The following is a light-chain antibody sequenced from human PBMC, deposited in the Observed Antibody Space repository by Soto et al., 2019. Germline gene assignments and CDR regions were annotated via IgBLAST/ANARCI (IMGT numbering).Light chain of an antibody. V-gene: IGLV1-44*01. CDR2: IDS. J-gene: IGLJ3*02. CDR1: RANIGSNA. Sequence: QSVLPQPPSASVTPGQRGPISCSGSRANIGSNAVSWYQLLPGTAPKLLIYIDSHRPSGVPDRCSGSKSGTSASLAINGLQSEDEADDFCAAWEDSLGGYWVFGGGTKLPVL. CDR3: AAWEDSLGGYWV.